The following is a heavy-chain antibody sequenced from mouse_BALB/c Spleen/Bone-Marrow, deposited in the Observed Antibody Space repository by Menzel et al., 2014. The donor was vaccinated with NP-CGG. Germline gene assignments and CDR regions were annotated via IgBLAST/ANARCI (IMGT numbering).Heavy chain of an antibody. V-gene: IGHV1-9*01. CDR2: ILPGSGTT. J-gene: IGHJ2*01. CDR1: GYTFSSYW. Sequence: LQESGAELMKPGASVKISCKATGYTFSSYWIEWVKQRPGHGLEWIGEILPGSGTTNYNEKFKGKATFTADTSSNTAYMQLSSLTSEDSAVYYCARGTHRYYFDYWGQGTTLTVSS. CDR3: ARGTHRYYFDY. D-gene: IGHD2-14*01.